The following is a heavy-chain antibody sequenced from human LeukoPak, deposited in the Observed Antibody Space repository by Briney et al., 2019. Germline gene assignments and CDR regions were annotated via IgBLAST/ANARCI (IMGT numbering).Heavy chain of an antibody. CDR2: ISAYNGNT. V-gene: IGHV1-18*01. CDR1: GYTFTSHG. J-gene: IGHJ6*03. D-gene: IGHD1-26*01. Sequence: ASVKVSCKASGYTFTSHGISWVRQAPGQGLEWMGWISAYNGNTNYAQKLQGRVTMTTDTSTSTAYMELRSLRSDDTAVYYCARDGGATAYYYYYYMDVWGKGTTVTVSS. CDR3: ARDGGATAYYYYYYMDV.